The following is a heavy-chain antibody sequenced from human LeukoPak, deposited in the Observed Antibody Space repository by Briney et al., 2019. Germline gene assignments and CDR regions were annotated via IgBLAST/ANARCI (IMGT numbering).Heavy chain of an antibody. D-gene: IGHD4-17*01. CDR2: IIPIFGTA. J-gene: IGHJ1*01. CDR3: ASLNMTTVATSHFQH. CDR1: GGTFSSYA. V-gene: IGHV1-69*13. Sequence: SVKVSCKASGGTFSSYAISWVRQAPGQGLEWMGGIIPIFGTANYAQKFQGRVTITADESTSTAYMELSSLRSEDTAVYYCASLNMTTVATSHFQHWGQGTLVTVSS.